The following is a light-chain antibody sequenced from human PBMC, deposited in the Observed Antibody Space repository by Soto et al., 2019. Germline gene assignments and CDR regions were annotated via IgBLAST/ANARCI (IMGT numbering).Light chain of an antibody. CDR1: SSDVGAYNY. CDR2: DVS. V-gene: IGLV2-11*01. J-gene: IGLJ3*02. Sequence: QSALTQPRSVSGSPGQSVTISCTGTSSDVGAYNYVSWYQHHPGKAPKVMIYDVSERPSGVPDRFSGSKSDNKASLTISGLQAEEEDDYYCCSYAGSYSWVFGGGTKVTVL. CDR3: CSYAGSYSWV.